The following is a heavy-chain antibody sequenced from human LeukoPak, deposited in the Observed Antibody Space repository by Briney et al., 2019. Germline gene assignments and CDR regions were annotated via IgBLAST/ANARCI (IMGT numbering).Heavy chain of an antibody. CDR3: VRGEWKLLSHYWYSDF. CDR2: TYYRSKWYN. CDR1: GDSVSSNSAA. V-gene: IGHV6-1*01. D-gene: IGHD1-26*01. J-gene: IGHJ2*01. Sequence: SQTLSLTCAISGDSVSSNSAAWNWIRQSPSRGLEWLGRTYYRSKWYNEYAASVKSRITINPDTSKNQFSLQLNSVTPEDMAVYYCVRGEWKLLSHYWYSDFWGRGTLVTVSS.